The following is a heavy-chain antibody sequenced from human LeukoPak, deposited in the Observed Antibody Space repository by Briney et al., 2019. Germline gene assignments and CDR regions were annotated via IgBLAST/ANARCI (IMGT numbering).Heavy chain of an antibody. D-gene: IGHD6-13*01. CDR1: GFTFSNAW. V-gene: IGHV3-15*01. CDR2: IKSKTDGGTT. Sequence: PGGSLRLSCAASGFTFSNAWMSWVRQAPGKGLEWVGRIKSKTDGGTTDYAAPVKGRFTISRDDSKNTLYLQMNSLKTEDTAVYYCTTEPGAASVDLYYYYYGMDVWGQGTTVTVSS. J-gene: IGHJ6*02. CDR3: TTEPGAASVDLYYYYYGMDV.